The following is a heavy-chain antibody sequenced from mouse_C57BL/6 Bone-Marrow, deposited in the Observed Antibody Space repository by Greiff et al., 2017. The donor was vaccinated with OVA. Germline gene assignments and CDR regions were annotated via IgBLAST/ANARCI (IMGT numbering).Heavy chain of an antibody. CDR2: ISSGSSTI. CDR1: GFTFSDYG. Sequence: EVKVVESGGGLVKPGGSLKLSCAASGFTFSDYGMHWVRQAPEKGLEWVAYISSGSSTIYYADTVKGRFTISRDNAKNTLFLQMTSLRSEDTAMYYCAKGDSNYDFAYWGQGTLVTVSA. D-gene: IGHD2-5*01. J-gene: IGHJ3*01. V-gene: IGHV5-17*01. CDR3: AKGDSNYDFAY.